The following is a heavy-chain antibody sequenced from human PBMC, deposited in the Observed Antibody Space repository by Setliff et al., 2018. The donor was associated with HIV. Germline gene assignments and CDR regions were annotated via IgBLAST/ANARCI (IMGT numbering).Heavy chain of an antibody. J-gene: IGHJ5*02. CDR3: ARVAKDSSFFSASGPTYFDP. CDR1: GGSMRNFY. D-gene: IGHD3-10*01. Sequence: KASETLSLTCTISGGSMRNFYWSWIRQAPGGRLQWSGHIHYSGIVNYSHSLRSRLTISAKTSKNQFSLTLKSVTAADTGLYFCARVAKDSSFFSASGPTYFDPWGHGTLVTVSS. V-gene: IGHV4-59*01. CDR2: IHYSGIV.